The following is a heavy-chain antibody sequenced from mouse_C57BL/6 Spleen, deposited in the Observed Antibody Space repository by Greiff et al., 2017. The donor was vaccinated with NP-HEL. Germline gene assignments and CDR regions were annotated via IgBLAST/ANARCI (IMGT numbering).Heavy chain of an antibody. CDR1: GYTFTDYY. V-gene: IGHV1-26*01. CDR3: ARGGEFFDY. CDR2: INPNNGGT. J-gene: IGHJ2*01. Sequence: EVQLQQSGPELVKPGASVKISCKASGYTFTDYYMNWVKQSHGKSLEWIGDINPNNGGTSYNQKFKGKATLTVDKSSSTAYMELRSLTSEDSAVYYCARGGEFFDYWGQGTTLTVSS.